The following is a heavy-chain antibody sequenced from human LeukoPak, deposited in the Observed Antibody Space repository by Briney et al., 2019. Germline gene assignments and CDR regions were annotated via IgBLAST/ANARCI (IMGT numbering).Heavy chain of an antibody. CDR1: GFTFSCYG. Sequence: GGSLRLSCAASGFTFSCYGMHWVRQAPGKGLEWVAVISYDGSNKYYADSVKGRFTISRDNSKNTLYLQMNSLRAEDTAVYYCAKDLASGCSSSEHWGQGTLVTVSS. CDR3: AKDLASGCSSSEH. J-gene: IGHJ4*02. CDR2: ISYDGSNK. V-gene: IGHV3-30*18. D-gene: IGHD6-6*01.